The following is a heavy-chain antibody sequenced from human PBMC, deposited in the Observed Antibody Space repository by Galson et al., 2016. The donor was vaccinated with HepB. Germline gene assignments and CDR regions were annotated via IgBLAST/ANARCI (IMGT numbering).Heavy chain of an antibody. CDR2: INYSGPA. CDR3: ARLSFRFLECLKNAFDI. D-gene: IGHD3-3*01. CDR1: GGSLRGHS. Sequence: LSLTCAVAGGSLRGHSWSWMRQAPGTGLEWIGEINYSGPAKNKTSLKSRATISIDPSKNQFSLELRSVTAADTAVYYCARLSFRFLECLKNAFDIWGLGTMVTVSP. J-gene: IGHJ3*02. V-gene: IGHV4-34*04.